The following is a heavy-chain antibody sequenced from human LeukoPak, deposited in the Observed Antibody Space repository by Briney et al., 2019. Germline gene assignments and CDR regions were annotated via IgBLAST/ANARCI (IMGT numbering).Heavy chain of an antibody. CDR3: ARREDPISSWYLFSDVAFDI. V-gene: IGHV1-18*01. CDR2: ISAYNGNT. J-gene: IGHJ3*02. D-gene: IGHD6-13*01. CDR1: GYTFTSYG. Sequence: ASVKVSCKASGYTFTSYGISWVRQAPGQGLEWMGWISAYNGNTNYAQKLQGRVTMTTDTSTSTAYMELRSLRSDDTAVYYCARREDPISSWYLFSDVAFDIWGQGTMVTVSS.